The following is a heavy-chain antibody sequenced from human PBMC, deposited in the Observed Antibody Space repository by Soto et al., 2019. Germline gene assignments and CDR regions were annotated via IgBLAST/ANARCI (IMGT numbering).Heavy chain of an antibody. CDR3: ARGYCSGGNCDSGMDV. Sequence: QVQLVQSGAEVKKPGSSVKVSCKASGGTFSTHAIIWVRQAPGHGLEWMGGIIPISGTTYYTQKFQGRVTITADEPTSTAFLELSSLKSDDTAVFFCARGYCSGGNCDSGMDVWGQGTMVTVSS. CDR1: GGTFSTHA. CDR2: IIPISGTT. V-gene: IGHV1-69*01. J-gene: IGHJ6*02. D-gene: IGHD2-15*01.